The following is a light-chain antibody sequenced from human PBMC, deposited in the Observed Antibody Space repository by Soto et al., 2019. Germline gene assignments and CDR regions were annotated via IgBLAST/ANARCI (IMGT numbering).Light chain of an antibody. J-gene: IGKJ2*01. V-gene: IGKV3-20*01. Sequence: VLTQSPGTLSLSPGQRATLSCRASRNVDSPYLAWYQQKPGQAPRLLIHGTSTSAAGIPDRFSGSVSGTDFTLTISKLEPEDFAMYYCQQYGIAFKYTFGQGTKLEIK. CDR1: RNVDSPY. CDR3: QQYGIAFKYT. CDR2: GTS.